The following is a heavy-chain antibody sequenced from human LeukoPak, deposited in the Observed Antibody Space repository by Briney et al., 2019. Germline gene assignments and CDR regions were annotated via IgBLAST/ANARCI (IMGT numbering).Heavy chain of an antibody. V-gene: IGHV3-66*01. D-gene: IGHD3-10*01. J-gene: IGHJ3*02. CDR1: GFTFSTFG. CDR2: IYSGGST. CDR3: ARVGLLWFGELLGAFDI. Sequence: GGSLRLSCAASGFTFSTFGMIWVRQAPGKGLEWVSVIYSGGSTYYADSVKGRFTISRDNSKNTLYLQMNSLRAEDTAVYYCARVGLLWFGELLGAFDIWGQGTMVTVSS.